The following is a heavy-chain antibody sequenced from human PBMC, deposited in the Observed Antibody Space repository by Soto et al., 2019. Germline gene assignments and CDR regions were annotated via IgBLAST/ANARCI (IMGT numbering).Heavy chain of an antibody. CDR3: AREVGGSSPPG. CDR2: ISYDGSEK. V-gene: IGHV3-30-3*01. CDR1: GFTFSRHA. Sequence: QVQLVESGGGVVQPGRSLRLSCAASGFTFSRHALHWVRQAPVKGLEWVAVISYDGSEKYYADSVKGRFTISRDSSKNTLYLQMDSLGPEDTAVSYCAREVGGSSPPGWGQGTLVTVFS. D-gene: IGHD6-6*01. J-gene: IGHJ4*02.